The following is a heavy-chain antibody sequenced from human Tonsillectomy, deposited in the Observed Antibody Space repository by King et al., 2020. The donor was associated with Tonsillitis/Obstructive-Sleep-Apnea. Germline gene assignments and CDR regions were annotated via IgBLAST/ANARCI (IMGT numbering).Heavy chain of an antibody. J-gene: IGHJ4*02. V-gene: IGHV3-9*01. D-gene: IGHD3-22*01. CDR3: AKDLISLDSSGTLDY. CDR2: ISWNSGSI. CDR1: GFTFDDYA. Sequence: VQLVQSGGGLVQPGRSLRLSCAASGFTFDDYAMHWVRQAPGKGLEWVSGISWNSGSIGYADSVKGRFTISRDNAKNSLYLQMNSLRAEDTALYYCAKDLISLDSSGTLDYWGQGTLVTVSS.